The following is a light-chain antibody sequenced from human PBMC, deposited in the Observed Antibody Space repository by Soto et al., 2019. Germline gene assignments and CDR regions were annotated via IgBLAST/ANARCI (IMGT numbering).Light chain of an antibody. CDR2: GAS. Sequence: EIVMTQSPATLSVSPGERATLSCRASQSVRNNLAWYQQKPGQAPSLLIYGASTRATGIPARFSGSGSGTEFTLTISSLQSEDFAVYCCHQYNNWPRTFGQGTRLEIQ. CDR3: HQYNNWPRT. V-gene: IGKV3-15*01. CDR1: QSVRNN. J-gene: IGKJ5*01.